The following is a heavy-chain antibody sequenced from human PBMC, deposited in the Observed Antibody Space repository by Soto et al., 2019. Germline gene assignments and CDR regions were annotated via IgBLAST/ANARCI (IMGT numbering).Heavy chain of an antibody. J-gene: IGHJ4*02. CDR2: ISGSGGST. V-gene: IGHV3-23*01. Sequence: PWGSLRLSCAASGFTFSSYAMSWVRQAPGKGLEWVSAISGSGGSTYYADSVKGRFTISRDNSKNTLYLQMNSLRAEDTAVYYCAKDKALAAGIEFRFDYWGQGTLVTVSS. CDR3: AKDKALAAGIEFRFDY. CDR1: GFTFSSYA. D-gene: IGHD6-13*01.